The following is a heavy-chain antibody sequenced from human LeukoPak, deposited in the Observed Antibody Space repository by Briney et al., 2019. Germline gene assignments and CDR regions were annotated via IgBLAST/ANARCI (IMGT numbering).Heavy chain of an antibody. J-gene: IGHJ4*02. V-gene: IGHV1-69*10. CDR2: IIPILAIA. CDR1: GGTFRSYA. D-gene: IGHD5-12*01. CDR3: ARQQDSGYD. Sequence: SVKVSCKAFGGTFRSYAFSWVRQAPGQGLEWMGGIIPILAIANYAQKFQGRVTITADKSTSTAYMELSSLRSEDTAVYYCARQQDSGYDWGQGTLVTVSS.